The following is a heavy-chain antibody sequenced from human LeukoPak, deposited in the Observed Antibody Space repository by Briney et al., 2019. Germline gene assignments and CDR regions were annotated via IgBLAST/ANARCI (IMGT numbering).Heavy chain of an antibody. CDR2: IYYSGST. D-gene: IGHD1-26*01. Sequence: SETLSLTCTVSGGSISSRSYYWGWIRQPPGKGLEWIASIYYSGSTYYNPSLKSRVTISIDTSKNQFSLKVSSVTAADTAVYYCARLVGAATVPFDYWGQGTLVTVSS. J-gene: IGHJ4*02. CDR3: ARLVGAATVPFDY. CDR1: GGSISSRSYY. V-gene: IGHV4-39*01.